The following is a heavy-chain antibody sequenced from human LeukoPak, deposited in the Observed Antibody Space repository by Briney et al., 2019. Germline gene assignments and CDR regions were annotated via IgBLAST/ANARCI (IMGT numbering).Heavy chain of an antibody. V-gene: IGHV3-23*01. CDR3: ARESWIVGATSYYYGMDV. CDR2: ISTNGVNT. Sequence: GGSLRLSCQTSGFTFGNYAMSWVRQAQGKELEWISAISTNGVNTYYADSVKGRFTISRDNSRHTLSLQMNSLRAEDTAVYYCARESWIVGATSYYYGMDVWGQGTTVTVSS. J-gene: IGHJ6*02. CDR1: GFTFGNYA. D-gene: IGHD1-26*01.